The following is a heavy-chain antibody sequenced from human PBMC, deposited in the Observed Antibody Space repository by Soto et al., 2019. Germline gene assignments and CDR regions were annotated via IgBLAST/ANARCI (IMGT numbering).Heavy chain of an antibody. V-gene: IGHV3-48*02. CDR3: ARDYDFWSGYYGGGMDV. CDR1: GFTFSSYS. CDR2: ISSSSSTI. D-gene: IGHD3-3*01. J-gene: IGHJ6*02. Sequence: PGGSLRLSCAASGFTFSSYSMNWVRQAPGKGLGWVSYISSSSSTIHYADSVKGRFTISRDNAKNSLYLQMNSLRDEDTAVYYCARDYDFWSGYYGGGMDVWGQGTTVTVSS.